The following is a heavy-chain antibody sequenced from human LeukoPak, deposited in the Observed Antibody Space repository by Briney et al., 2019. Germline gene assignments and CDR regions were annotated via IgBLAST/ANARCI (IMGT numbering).Heavy chain of an antibody. CDR1: GYTSSSYA. CDR2: ISGSGGST. D-gene: IGHD6-13*01. CDR3: AKGRSAGIAAAFH. Sequence: GGALRVSCVAPGYTSSSYAMSRVCQAPGGGLEWVSAISGSGGSTYYADSVKGRFTISRDNSKNTLYLQMNSLRAEDTAVYYCAKGRSAGIAAAFHWGQGTLVTVSS. V-gene: IGHV3-23*01. J-gene: IGHJ4*02.